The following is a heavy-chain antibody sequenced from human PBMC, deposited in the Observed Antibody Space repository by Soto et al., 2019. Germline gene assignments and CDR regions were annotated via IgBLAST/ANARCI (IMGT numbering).Heavy chain of an antibody. CDR1: GFTFASYA. CDR3: ARVKSDGSPDN. D-gene: IGHD2-15*01. CDR2: INPYNGKT. V-gene: IGHV1-18*01. J-gene: IGHJ4*02. Sequence: QVQLVQSGVEVKKPGASVKVSCKASGFTFASYALTWVRQAPGEGLEWMGWINPYNGKTSYAQSLQGRVTLTTDTSTSTAYMELRSLRSDDTAVYYCARVKSDGSPDNWGQGTLVTVSS.